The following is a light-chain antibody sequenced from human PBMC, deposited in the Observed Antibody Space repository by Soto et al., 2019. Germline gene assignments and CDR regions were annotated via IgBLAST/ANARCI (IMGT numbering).Light chain of an antibody. V-gene: IGKV1-33*01. J-gene: IGKJ1*01. Sequence: DIQMTQSPSSLSASVGDRVTITCQTSQDISNYLNWYQQKPGKAPKLQVYDASNLVTGVPSRFSGSRSGTDFSFFISSLQPEDIATYYFQQYDNLPWTFGQGTKVEIK. CDR1: QDISNY. CDR2: DAS. CDR3: QQYDNLPWT.